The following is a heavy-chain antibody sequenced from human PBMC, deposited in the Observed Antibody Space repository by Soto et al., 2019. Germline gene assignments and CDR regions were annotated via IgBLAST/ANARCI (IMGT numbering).Heavy chain of an antibody. Sequence: QVQLVESGGGLVKPGGSLRLSCAGSGFSFSDYYMSWIRQAPGKGLEWVSYINSSGDIIYYADSVKGRFTISRDNAKNSLYLQMNSLRAEDTAVYYCARDLGYYASDGYFDYWGQGTVVTVSS. CDR1: GFSFSDYY. J-gene: IGHJ4*02. CDR2: INSSGDII. CDR3: ARDLGYYASDGYFDY. D-gene: IGHD3-22*01. V-gene: IGHV3-11*01.